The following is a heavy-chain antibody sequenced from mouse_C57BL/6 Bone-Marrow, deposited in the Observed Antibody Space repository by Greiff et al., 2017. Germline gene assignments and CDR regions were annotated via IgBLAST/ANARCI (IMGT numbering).Heavy chain of an antibody. CDR1: GYTFTSYW. V-gene: IGHV1-61*01. Sequence: VQLQQPGAELVRPGSSVKLSCKASGYTFTSYWMDWVKQRPGQGLEWIGNIYPSDSETHYNQKFKDKATLTVDKSSSTAYMQLSSLTSEDSAVYYCASGQLRPYYFDYWGQGTTLTVSS. J-gene: IGHJ2*01. CDR3: ASGQLRPYYFDY. D-gene: IGHD3-2*02. CDR2: IYPSDSET.